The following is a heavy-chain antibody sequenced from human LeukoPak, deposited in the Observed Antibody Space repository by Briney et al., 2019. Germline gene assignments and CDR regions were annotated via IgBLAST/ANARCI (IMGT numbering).Heavy chain of an antibody. D-gene: IGHD6-19*01. J-gene: IGHJ4*02. CDR1: GFTFSSYA. V-gene: IGHV3-23*01. CDR2: ISGSAYST. Sequence: PGGSLRLSCAASGFTFSSYAMSWVRQAPGKGLEWVSAISGSAYSTHYADSVKGRFTISRDNSKNTLYLQMNSLRAEDTAVYYCAKETVAAPPIDYWGQGTLVTVSS. CDR3: AKETVAAPPIDY.